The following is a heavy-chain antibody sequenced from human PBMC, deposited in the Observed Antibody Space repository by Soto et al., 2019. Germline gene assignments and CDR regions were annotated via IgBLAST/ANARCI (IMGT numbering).Heavy chain of an antibody. J-gene: IGHJ4*02. V-gene: IGHV3-23*01. Sequence: EVPLLESGGGLVQPGGSLRLSCAASGFTFSNCAMTWVRQAPGKGLEWVSGISGTGDNTYYADSVKGRFTISRDNSKNTLYLQMNSLRAEDTAIYYCAKYYCTSTSCQIDYWGQGTLVTVSS. D-gene: IGHD2-2*01. CDR2: ISGTGDNT. CDR3: AKYYCTSTSCQIDY. CDR1: GFTFSNCA.